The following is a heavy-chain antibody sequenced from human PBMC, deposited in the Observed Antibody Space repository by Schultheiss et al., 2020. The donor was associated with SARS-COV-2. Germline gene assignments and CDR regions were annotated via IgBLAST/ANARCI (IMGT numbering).Heavy chain of an antibody. Sequence: SETLSLTCTVSGGSISSGDYYWSWIRQPPGKGLEWIGYIYYSGSTYYNPSLKSRVTISVDTSKNQFSLKLSSVTAADTAVYYCARGIGEWAAGILIPRYEGNWFDPWGQGTLVTVSS. J-gene: IGHJ5*02. V-gene: IGHV4-30-4*01. D-gene: IGHD6-13*01. CDR3: ARGIGEWAAGILIPRYEGNWFDP. CDR2: IYYSGST. CDR1: GGSISSGDYY.